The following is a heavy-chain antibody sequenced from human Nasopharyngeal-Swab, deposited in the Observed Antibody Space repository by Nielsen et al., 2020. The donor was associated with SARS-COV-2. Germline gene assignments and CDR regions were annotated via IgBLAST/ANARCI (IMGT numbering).Heavy chain of an antibody. CDR1: GGSFSGYY. Sequence: SETLSLTCAVYGGSFSGYYWSWIRQPPGKGLEWIGEINHSGSTNYNPSLKSRVTISVDTSKNQFSLKLSSVTVADTAVYYCARGLKGFHTSHFDYWGQGTLVTVSS. CDR3: ARGLKGFHTSHFDY. CDR2: INHSGST. V-gene: IGHV4-34*01. J-gene: IGHJ4*02.